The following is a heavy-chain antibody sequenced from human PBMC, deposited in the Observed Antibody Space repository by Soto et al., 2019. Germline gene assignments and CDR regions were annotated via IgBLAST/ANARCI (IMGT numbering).Heavy chain of an antibody. CDR3: ARGPRFIAARGYYYYYYGRDV. Sequence: PSETLSLTCAVYGGSFSGYYWSWIRQPPGKGLEWIGEINHSGSTNYNPSLKSRVTISVDTSKNQFSLKLSSVTAADTAVYYCARGPRFIAARGYYYYYYGRDVGGKGTTVTVSS. J-gene: IGHJ6*04. CDR1: GGSFSGYY. CDR2: INHSGST. D-gene: IGHD6-13*01. V-gene: IGHV4-34*01.